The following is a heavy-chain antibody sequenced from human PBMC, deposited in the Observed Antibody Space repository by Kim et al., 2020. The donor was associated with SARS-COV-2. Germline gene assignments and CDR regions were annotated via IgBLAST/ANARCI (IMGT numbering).Heavy chain of an antibody. J-gene: IGHJ4*02. V-gene: IGHV3-15*01. CDR2: IKSKTDGGTT. Sequence: GGSLRLSCAASGFTFSNAWMSWVRQAPGKGLEWVGRIKSKTDGGTTDYAAPVKGRFTISRDDSKNTLYLQMNSLKTEDTAVYYCTTEYIAVAGNFDYWGQGTLVTVSS. CDR1: GFTFSNAW. D-gene: IGHD6-19*01. CDR3: TTEYIAVAGNFDY.